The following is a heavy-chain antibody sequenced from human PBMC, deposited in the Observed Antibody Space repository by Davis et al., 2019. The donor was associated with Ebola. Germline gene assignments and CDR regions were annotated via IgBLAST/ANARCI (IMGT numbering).Heavy chain of an antibody. CDR3: ARDDIAAAGRGDY. CDR2: INHSGST. CDR1: GGSFSGYY. D-gene: IGHD6-13*01. Sequence: PSETLSLTCAVYGGSFSGYYWSWIRQPPGKGLEWIGEINHSGSTNYNPSLKSRVTISVDTSKNQFSLKLSSVTAADTAVYYCARDDIAAAGRGDYWGQGTLVTVSS. J-gene: IGHJ4*02. V-gene: IGHV4-34*01.